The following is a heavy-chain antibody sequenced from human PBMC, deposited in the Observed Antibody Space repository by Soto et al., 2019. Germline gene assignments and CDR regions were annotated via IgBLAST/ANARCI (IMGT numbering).Heavy chain of an antibody. J-gene: IGHJ4*02. CDR3: ARDKITGLFDY. D-gene: IGHD2-8*02. V-gene: IGHV4-34*01. CDR2: INHTGNT. CDR1: GGSFSVSGYY. Sequence: PSETLSLTCAVYGGSFSVSGYYWSWIRQPPGKGLEWIGEINHTGNTSYNPSLKGRVTMSVDTSTNRFSLRLSSVTAADTAVYYCARDKITGLFDYWGQGTLVTVSS.